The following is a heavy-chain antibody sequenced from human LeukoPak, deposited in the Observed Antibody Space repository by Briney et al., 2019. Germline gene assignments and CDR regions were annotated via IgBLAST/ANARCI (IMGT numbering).Heavy chain of an antibody. Sequence: GASVKVSCKASGGTFSSHTINWVRQAPGQGLEWMGRIIPIVDIANYAQKFQGRVTITADESTSTAYMELSSLRSEDTAVYYCARAPPYSSSWFPNWFDPWGQGTLVTVSS. CDR1: GGTFSSHT. V-gene: IGHV1-69*02. D-gene: IGHD6-13*01. J-gene: IGHJ5*02. CDR2: IIPIVDIA. CDR3: ARAPPYSSSWFPNWFDP.